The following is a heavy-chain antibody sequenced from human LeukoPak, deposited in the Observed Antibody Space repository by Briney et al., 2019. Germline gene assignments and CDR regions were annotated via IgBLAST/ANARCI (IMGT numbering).Heavy chain of an antibody. CDR1: GGSFSGYY. CDR2: INHSGST. J-gene: IGHJ4*02. V-gene: IGHV4-34*01. CDR3: ASAEALRYFDWLSPFDY. D-gene: IGHD3-9*01. Sequence: SETLSLTCAVYGGSFSGYYWSWIRQPPGKGLEWIGEINHSGSTNYNPSLKSRVTISVDTSKNQFSLKLSSVTAADTAVYYCASAEALRYFDWLSPFDYWGQGTLVTVSS.